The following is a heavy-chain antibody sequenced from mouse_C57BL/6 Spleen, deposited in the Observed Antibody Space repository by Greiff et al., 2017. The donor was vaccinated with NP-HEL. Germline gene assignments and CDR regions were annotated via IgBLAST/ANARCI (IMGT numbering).Heavy chain of an antibody. CDR2: ISYDGSN. D-gene: IGHD1-1*01. Sequence: EVQLQQSGPGLVKPSQSLSLTCSVTGYSITSGYYWNWIRQFPGNKLVWMGYISYDGSNNYNPSLKNRISITRDTSKNQFFLKLNSVTTEDTATYYCARYYGSSYSFDYWGQGTTLTVSS. V-gene: IGHV3-6*01. CDR1: GYSITSGYY. J-gene: IGHJ2*01. CDR3: ARYYGSSYSFDY.